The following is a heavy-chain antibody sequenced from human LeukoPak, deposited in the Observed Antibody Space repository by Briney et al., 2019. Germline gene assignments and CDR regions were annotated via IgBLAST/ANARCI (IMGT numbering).Heavy chain of an antibody. CDR3: ARDLTYYYDSSGCPGY. D-gene: IGHD3-22*01. CDR2: ISSSGSTI. CDR1: GFTFSDYY. J-gene: IGHJ4*02. Sequence: GGSLRLSCAASGFTFSDYYMSWIRQAPGKGLEWVSYISSSGSTIYYADSVKGRFTISRDNAKNLLYLQMNSLRAEDTAVYYCARDLTYYYDSSGCPGYWGQGTLVTVSS. V-gene: IGHV3-11*01.